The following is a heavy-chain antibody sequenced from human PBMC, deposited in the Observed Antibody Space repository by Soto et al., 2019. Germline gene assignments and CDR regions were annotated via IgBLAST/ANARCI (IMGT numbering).Heavy chain of an antibody. CDR2: IDPTDSYA. CDR3: ARHRWRAAAGDYYYHGMDV. V-gene: IGHV5-10-1*01. J-gene: IGHJ6*02. CDR1: GYSFTSQW. D-gene: IGHD6-13*01. Sequence: PGESLKISCKGFGYSFTSQWISWVRQMSGKGLEWMGRIDPTDSYANYSPSFQGHVTISADKSITTAYLQWSSLKASDTATYYCARHRWRAAAGDYYYHGMDVWGQGTTVTVSS.